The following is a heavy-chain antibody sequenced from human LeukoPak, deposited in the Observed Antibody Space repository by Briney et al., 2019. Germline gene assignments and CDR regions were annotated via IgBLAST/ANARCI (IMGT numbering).Heavy chain of an antibody. Sequence: SETLSLTCTVSGVSISSYYWSWVRQPPGKGLEWLGYIYYSGSTNYNPSLKSRVTISVDTSKNQFSLKLSSVTAADTAVYYCARAPVAVAGTDYYYYGMDVWGQGTTVTVSS. CDR1: GVSISSYY. V-gene: IGHV4-59*01. J-gene: IGHJ6*02. D-gene: IGHD6-19*01. CDR3: ARAPVAVAGTDYYYYGMDV. CDR2: IYYSGST.